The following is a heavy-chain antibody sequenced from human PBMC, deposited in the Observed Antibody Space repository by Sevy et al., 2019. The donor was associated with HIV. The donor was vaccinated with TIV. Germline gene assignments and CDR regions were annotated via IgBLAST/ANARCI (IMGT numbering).Heavy chain of an antibody. J-gene: IGHJ4*02. Sequence: GGSLRLSCAASGFTFSSYSMNWVRQAPGKGLEWVSSISSSSSYIYYADSVKGRFTISRDNAKNSLYLQVNSLRAEDTAVYYCARDTIAVADYWGQGTLVTVSS. D-gene: IGHD6-19*01. CDR1: GFTFSSYS. CDR2: ISSSSSYI. V-gene: IGHV3-21*01. CDR3: ARDTIAVADY.